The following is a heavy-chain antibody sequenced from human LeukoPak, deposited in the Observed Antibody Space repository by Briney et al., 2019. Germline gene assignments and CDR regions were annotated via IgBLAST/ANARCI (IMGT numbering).Heavy chain of an antibody. CDR2: ISPSGSTI. V-gene: IGHV3-48*01. J-gene: IGHJ4*02. CDR3: AKPITMVRGVQVSFDY. Sequence: GGSLRLSCAASGFSFSDYSMNWVRQAPGKGLEWLSYISPSGSTIYYADSVRGRFTISRDNPKNSLYLQMNSLRAEDTAVYYCAKPITMVRGVQVSFDYWGQGTLVTVSS. D-gene: IGHD3-10*01. CDR1: GFSFSDYS.